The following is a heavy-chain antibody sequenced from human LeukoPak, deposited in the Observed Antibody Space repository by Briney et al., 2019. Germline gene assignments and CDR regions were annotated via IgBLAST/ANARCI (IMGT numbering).Heavy chain of an antibody. CDR2: INTDGSDT. Sequence: GGSLRLSCAASGFTFSNYWMHWVRQAPGKGLVWVSRINTDGSDTSYADSVKGRFTISRDNAKNTLYLQMNSLRAEDTAVYYCARDRRYFDTGGLGGPDYWGQGTLVTVSS. V-gene: IGHV3-74*01. CDR3: ARDRRYFDTGGLGGPDY. J-gene: IGHJ4*02. CDR1: GFTFSNYW. D-gene: IGHD2-8*02.